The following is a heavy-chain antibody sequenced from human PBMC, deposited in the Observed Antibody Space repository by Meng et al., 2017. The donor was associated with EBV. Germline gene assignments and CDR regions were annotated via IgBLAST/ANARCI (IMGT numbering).Heavy chain of an antibody. CDR3: AKSRSSTPGIVDD. J-gene: IGHJ4*02. Sequence: QSQESCPGPVKPSETLSLTCSVSGFSVTSGAYHWSWIRQSPGKGLEWIGYIYDTGITIYNPSLKSRVTISLETSKNQFSLKVNSVTTADTAVYYCAKSRSSTPGIVDDWGQGTLVTVSS. CDR2: IYDTGIT. V-gene: IGHV4-61*08. CDR1: GFSVTSGAYH. D-gene: IGHD2/OR15-2a*01.